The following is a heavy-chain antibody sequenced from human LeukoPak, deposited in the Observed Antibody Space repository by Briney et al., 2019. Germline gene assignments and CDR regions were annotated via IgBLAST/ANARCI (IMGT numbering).Heavy chain of an antibody. CDR1: GYTFTSYD. V-gene: IGHV1-8*01. CDR2: MNPNSGNT. J-gene: IGHJ6*03. Sequence: ASVKVSCKASGYTFTSYDINWVRQATGQGLEWMGWMNPNSGNTGYAQKFQGRVTMTRNTSISTAYMELSSLRSEDTAVYYCALGYFDWTHWYYYYMDVWGKGTTVTVSS. CDR3: ALGYFDWTHWYYYYMDV. D-gene: IGHD3-9*01.